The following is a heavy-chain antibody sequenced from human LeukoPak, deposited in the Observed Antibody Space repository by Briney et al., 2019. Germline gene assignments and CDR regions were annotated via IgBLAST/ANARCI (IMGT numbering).Heavy chain of an antibody. V-gene: IGHV4-34*01. CDR2: INHSGNT. Sequence: PSETLSLTCAVYGGSFSGYYWSWIRQPPGKGLEWIGEINHSGNTNYNPSLKSRVTISVDTSKNQFSLKLSSVTAADTAVYYCAVIGSSTSNWGQGTLVTVSS. D-gene: IGHD3-16*02. J-gene: IGHJ4*02. CDR1: GGSFSGYY. CDR3: AVIGSSTSN.